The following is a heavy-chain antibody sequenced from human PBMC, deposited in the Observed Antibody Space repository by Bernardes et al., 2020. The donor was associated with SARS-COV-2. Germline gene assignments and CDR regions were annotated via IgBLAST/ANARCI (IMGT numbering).Heavy chain of an antibody. CDR2: IKRKSDGETT. V-gene: IGHV3-15*01. Sequence: GGSLRLSCEASGFTFSDEWLSWVRQAPGKGLEWVGRIKRKSDGETTDYAAPVKGRFTVSRDDSRSTLYLQMNSLRTEDTGVYYCASVLCVEAIIWGQGTLVSVSS. J-gene: IGHJ4*02. D-gene: IGHD3-10*01. CDR3: ASVLCVEAII. CDR1: GFTFSDEW.